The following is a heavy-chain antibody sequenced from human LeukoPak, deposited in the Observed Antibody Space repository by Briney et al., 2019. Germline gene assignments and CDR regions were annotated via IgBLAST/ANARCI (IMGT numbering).Heavy chain of an antibody. Sequence: GGSLRLSCAASGFTFSSYSMNWVRQAPGKGLEWVSYISSSSSTIYYADSVKGRFTISRDNAKNSLYLQMNSLRAEDTAVYYCARGLRPVAMRNCFDYWGQGTLVTVSS. J-gene: IGHJ4*02. CDR3: ARGLRPVAMRNCFDY. CDR2: ISSSSSTI. D-gene: IGHD2-2*01. V-gene: IGHV3-48*01. CDR1: GFTFSSYS.